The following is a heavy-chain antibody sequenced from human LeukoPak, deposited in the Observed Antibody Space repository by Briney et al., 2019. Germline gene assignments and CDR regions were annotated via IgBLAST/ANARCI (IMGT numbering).Heavy chain of an antibody. V-gene: IGHV3-23*01. Sequence: GGSLRLSCAASGFTFSSYAMSWVRQAPGKGLEWVSAISGSGGSTYYADSVKGRFTISRDNSKNTLYLQMSSLRAEDTAVYYCAKDRSPTCEPIDYWGQGTLVTVSS. CDR3: AKDRSPTCEPIDY. CDR1: GFTFSSYA. CDR2: ISGSGGST. J-gene: IGHJ4*02.